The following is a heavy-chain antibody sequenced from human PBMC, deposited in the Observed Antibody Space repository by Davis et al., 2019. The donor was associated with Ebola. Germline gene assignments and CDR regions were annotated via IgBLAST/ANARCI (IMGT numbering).Heavy chain of an antibody. D-gene: IGHD2-21*01. CDR2: ISSSSSYI. CDR1: GFTFSSYS. CDR3: ARVSPPVVVGMDV. V-gene: IGHV3-21*01. Sequence: GGSLRLSCAASGFTFSSYSMNWVRQAPGKGLEWVSSISSSSSYIYYADSVKGRFTISRDNAKNSLYPQMNSLRAEDTAVYYCARVSPPVVVGMDVWGQGTTVTVSS. J-gene: IGHJ6*02.